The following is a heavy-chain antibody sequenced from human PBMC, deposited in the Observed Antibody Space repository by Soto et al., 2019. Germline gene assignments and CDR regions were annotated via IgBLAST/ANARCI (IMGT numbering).Heavy chain of an antibody. CDR3: ARDSWMATPDY. D-gene: IGHD5-12*01. CDR1: GFTFSSYW. J-gene: IGHJ4*02. V-gene: IGHV3-7*05. Sequence: GGSLRLSCAASGFTFSSYWMSWVRQAPGKGLEWVANIKQDGSEKYYVDSVKGRFTISRDNAKNSLYLQMNSLRAEDTAVYYCARDSWMATPDYWGQGTLVTVSP. CDR2: IKQDGSEK.